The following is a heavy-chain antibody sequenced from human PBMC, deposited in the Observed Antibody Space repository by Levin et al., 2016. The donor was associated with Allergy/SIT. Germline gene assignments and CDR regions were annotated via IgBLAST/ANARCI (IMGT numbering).Heavy chain of an antibody. J-gene: IGHJ4*02. Sequence: SVKVSCKASGGTFSSYAFSWVRQAPGQGLEWMGRIIPMLGIPNYAQKFQGRVTITTDTSTSTAYMELRSLRPDDTAVYFCATDGGVEGTTSAHWGQGTLVTVSS. D-gene: IGHD1-7*01. CDR2: IIPMLGIP. CDR3: ATDGGVEGTTSAH. V-gene: IGHV1-69*04. CDR1: GGTFSSYA.